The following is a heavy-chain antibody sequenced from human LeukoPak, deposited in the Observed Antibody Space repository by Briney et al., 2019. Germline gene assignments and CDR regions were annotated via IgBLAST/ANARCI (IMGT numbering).Heavy chain of an antibody. CDR2: IIPIFGTA. CDR1: GGTFSSYA. Sequence: SVKVSCKASGGTFSSYAVSWVRQAPGQGLEWMGGIIPIFGTANYAQKFQGRVTITADKSTSTAYMELSSLRSEDTAVYYCGATSNLWVFDYWGQGTLVTVSS. J-gene: IGHJ4*02. V-gene: IGHV1-69*06. CDR3: GATSNLWVFDY. D-gene: IGHD5-12*01.